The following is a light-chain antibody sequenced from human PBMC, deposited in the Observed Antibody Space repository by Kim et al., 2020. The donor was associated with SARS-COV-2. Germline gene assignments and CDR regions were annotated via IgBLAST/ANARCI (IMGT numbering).Light chain of an antibody. CDR1: QSVRGY. Sequence: LSPGERAPLSCRASQSVRGYLVWYQQRPAQAPRLLSYDVSKRATGTPARFSGSGSGTDFTLTISSLEPEDFGVYFCQQRGKWPLTFGGGTKVDIK. J-gene: IGKJ4*01. CDR3: QQRGKWPLT. V-gene: IGKV3-11*01. CDR2: DVS.